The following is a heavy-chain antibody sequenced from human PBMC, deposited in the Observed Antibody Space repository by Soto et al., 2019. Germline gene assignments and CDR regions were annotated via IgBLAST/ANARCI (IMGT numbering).Heavy chain of an antibody. D-gene: IGHD2-15*01. J-gene: IGHJ4*02. CDR2: IYHSGDT. V-gene: IGHV4-4*02. Sequence: SETLSLTCAVSGDSISNTNWWSWVRQPPGKGLEWIGEIYHSGDTNYNPSLKSRVILSVDTSKNQFSLKLSSVTAADTAVYYCVGGDKVVAAEYWGQGTLVTVSS. CDR1: GDSISNTNW. CDR3: VGGDKVVAAEY.